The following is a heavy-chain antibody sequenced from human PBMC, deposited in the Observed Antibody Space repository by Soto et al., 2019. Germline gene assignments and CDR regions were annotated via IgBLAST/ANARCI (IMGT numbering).Heavy chain of an antibody. CDR1: GFIFSNYA. CDR2: ISYDGRYI. V-gene: IGHV3-30*03. Sequence: QMQLVESGGGVVQPGNSLRLSCAASGFIFSNYAMHWVRQAPGKGLEWVALISYDGRYIYYADSVKGRFAISRDNSKKTVELLMNSLRREDTAVYYCARDVTDYVLDVWGQGTTVNVS. D-gene: IGHD3-9*01. J-gene: IGHJ6*02. CDR3: ARDVTDYVLDV.